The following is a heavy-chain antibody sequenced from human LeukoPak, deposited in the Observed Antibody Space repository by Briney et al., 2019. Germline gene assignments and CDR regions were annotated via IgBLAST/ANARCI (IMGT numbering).Heavy chain of an antibody. Sequence: GGSLRLSCAASGFTFSSYAMSWVRQAPGKGLEWVSGISGSDDSTYYAESVEGRFTISRDNSKNTLYLQMNSLRAEDTAVYYCAKDGRLAGTVGSFFDYWGQGALVTVSS. CDR2: ISGSDDST. J-gene: IGHJ4*02. CDR3: AKDGRLAGTVGSFFDY. V-gene: IGHV3-23*01. CDR1: GFTFSSYA. D-gene: IGHD6-13*01.